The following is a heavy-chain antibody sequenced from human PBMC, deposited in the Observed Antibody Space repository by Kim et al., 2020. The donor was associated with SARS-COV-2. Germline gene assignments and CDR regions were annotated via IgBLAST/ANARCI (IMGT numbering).Heavy chain of an antibody. J-gene: IGHJ5*02. CDR3: ARGRVRGVINAAWFDP. Sequence: SETLSLTCAVYGGSFSGYYWSWIRQPPGKGLEWIGEINHSGSTNYNPSLKSRVTISVDTSKNQFSLKLSSVTAADTAVYYCARGRVRGVINAAWFDPCGQGTLVTVSS. V-gene: IGHV4-34*01. CDR2: INHSGST. D-gene: IGHD3-10*01. CDR1: GGSFSGYY.